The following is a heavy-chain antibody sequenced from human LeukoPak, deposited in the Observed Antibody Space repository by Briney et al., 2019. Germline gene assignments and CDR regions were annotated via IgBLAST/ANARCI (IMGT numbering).Heavy chain of an antibody. D-gene: IGHD3-22*01. J-gene: IGHJ5*02. CDR3: ARNYYDSSGYYEPNWFDP. CDR2: IYYSGST. CDR1: GGSISSYY. Sequence: SETLSLTCTVSGGSISSYYWSWLRQPPGKGLEWLGYIYYSGSTNYNPSLKSRVTISVDTSKNQFSLKLSSVTAADTAVYYCARNYYDSSGYYEPNWFDPWGQGTLVTVSS. V-gene: IGHV4-59*01.